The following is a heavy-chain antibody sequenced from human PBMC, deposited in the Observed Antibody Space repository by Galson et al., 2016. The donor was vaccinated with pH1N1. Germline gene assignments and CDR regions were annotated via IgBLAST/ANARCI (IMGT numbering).Heavy chain of an antibody. CDR1: GDSVSSNSAA. V-gene: IGHV6-1*01. J-gene: IGHJ4*02. D-gene: IGHD6-19*01. CDR2: TYYRSKWYN. CDR3: ARLTAVAGTLRCDY. Sequence: CAISGDSVSSNSAAWNWIRQSPSRGLEWLGRTYYRSKWYNDYAVSVKSRITINPDTSKNQFSLQVNSVTAADTAVYFCARLTAVAGTLRCDYWGQGTLVTVSS.